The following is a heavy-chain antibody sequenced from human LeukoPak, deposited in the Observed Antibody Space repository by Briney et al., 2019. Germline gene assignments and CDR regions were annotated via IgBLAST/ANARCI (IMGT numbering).Heavy chain of an antibody. CDR3: ARDRGPYYYYYYMDV. D-gene: IGHD5-24*01. CDR2: INPNSGGT. CDR1: GYTFTNYA. J-gene: IGHJ6*03. V-gene: IGHV1-2*02. Sequence: ASVKVSCKASGYTFTNYAISSVRQAPGQGLEWMGWINPNSGGTNYAQKFQGRVTMTRDTSISTAYMELSRLRSDDTAVYYCARDRGPYYYYYYMDVWGKGTTVTVSS.